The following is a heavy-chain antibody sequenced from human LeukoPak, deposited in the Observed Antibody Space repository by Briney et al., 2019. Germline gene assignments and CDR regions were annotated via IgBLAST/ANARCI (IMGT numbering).Heavy chain of an antibody. CDR2: IYYSGST. D-gene: IGHD1-26*01. CDR1: GGSISSYY. J-gene: IGHJ4*02. V-gene: IGHV4-59*01. CDR3: ARTRYSGSYYIDY. Sequence: SENLSLTCTVSGGSISSYYWSWIRQPPGKGLEWIGYIYYSGSTNYNPSLKSRVTISVDTSKNQLSLKLSSVTAADTAVYYCARTRYSGSYYIDYWGQGTLVTVSS.